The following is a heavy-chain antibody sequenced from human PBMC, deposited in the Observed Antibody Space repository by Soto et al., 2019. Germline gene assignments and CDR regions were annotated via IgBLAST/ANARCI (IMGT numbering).Heavy chain of an antibody. CDR1: GFTFSSYA. V-gene: IGHV3-23*01. D-gene: IGHD3-9*01. J-gene: IGHJ6*02. Sequence: PGGSLRLSCAASGFTFSSYAMSWVRQAPGKGLEWVSAISGSGGSTYYADSVKGRFTISRDNSKNTLYLQMNSLRAEDTAVYYCAEDLNGYYDILTGYYKYYYYGMDAWGQGTTVTVSS. CDR2: ISGSGGST. CDR3: AEDLNGYYDILTGYYKYYYYGMDA.